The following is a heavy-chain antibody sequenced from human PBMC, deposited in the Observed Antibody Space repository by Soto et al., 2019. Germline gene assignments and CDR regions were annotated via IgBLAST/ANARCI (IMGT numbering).Heavy chain of an antibody. Sequence: KRLECVSAISGSVGSTYYADSVKGWFTISRDNPKKTMYLQMNSLRAEDTAIYYCAKFFVQAEDGIRDTVSVSAFLLNRSSDL. CDR2: ISGSVGST. V-gene: IGHV3-23*01. CDR3: AKFFVQAEDGIRDTVSVSAFLLNRSSDL. D-gene: IGHD3-3*01. J-gene: IGHJ2*01.